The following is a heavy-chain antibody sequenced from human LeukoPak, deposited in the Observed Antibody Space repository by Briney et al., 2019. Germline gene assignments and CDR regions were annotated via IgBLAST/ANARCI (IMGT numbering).Heavy chain of an antibody. CDR3: ARGCDSSGYDWYFDL. J-gene: IGHJ2*01. CDR1: GGSISSSSYY. Sequence: PSETLSPTCTVSGGSISSSSYYCGWIRQPPGKGLEWIGSIYYSGSTYYNPSLKSRVTISVDTSKNQFSLKLSSVTAADTAVYYCARGCDSSGYDWYFDLWGRGTLVTVSS. D-gene: IGHD3-22*01. CDR2: IYYSGST. V-gene: IGHV4-39*01.